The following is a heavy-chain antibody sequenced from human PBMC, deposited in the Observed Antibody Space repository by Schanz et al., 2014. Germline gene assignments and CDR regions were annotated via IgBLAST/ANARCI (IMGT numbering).Heavy chain of an antibody. CDR2: INPSGVST. D-gene: IGHD6-13*01. Sequence: QVQLVQSGAEVKKPGASVKVSCKVSGYTLTDLSMHWVRQAPGKGLEWMGIINPSGVSTSSAQEFQGRVTMTRDTSTSTLQMELSSLRSEDTAVYYCAKDKRGRSSWFFDYWGQGTLVTVSS. CDR3: AKDKRGRSSWFFDY. J-gene: IGHJ4*02. V-gene: IGHV1-46*01. CDR1: GYTLTDLS.